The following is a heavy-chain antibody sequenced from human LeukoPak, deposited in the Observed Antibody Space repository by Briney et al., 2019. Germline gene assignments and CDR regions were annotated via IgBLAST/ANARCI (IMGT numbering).Heavy chain of an antibody. CDR3: AREKLFGYYYDSSLRDAFDI. CDR2: IYTSGSN. CDR1: GGSISSYY. D-gene: IGHD3-22*01. V-gene: IGHV4-4*07. J-gene: IGHJ3*02. Sequence: SETLSLTCTDSGGSISSYYWSWIRQPAGKGLEWIGRIYTSGSNNYHPTLKSRVTMSVDTSKNQFSLKLSYVTAPDTAVYYCAREKLFGYYYDSSLRDAFDIWGQGTMVTVSS.